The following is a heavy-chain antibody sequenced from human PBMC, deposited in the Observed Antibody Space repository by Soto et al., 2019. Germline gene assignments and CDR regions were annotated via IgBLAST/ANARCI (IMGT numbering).Heavy chain of an antibody. D-gene: IGHD1-1*01. CDR2: SSNSGSFT. CDR3: VRSGDNYNLLDY. J-gene: IGHJ4*02. V-gene: IGHV3-11*06. CDR1: GFTFSDHY. Sequence: GGSLRLSCAASGFTFSDHYMSWIRQAPGKGLEWIGYSSNSGSFTRYADSVKGRFSISRDNAKNSLYLQINSLRGDDTAIYYCVRSGDNYNLLDYWGQGTPVTVSS.